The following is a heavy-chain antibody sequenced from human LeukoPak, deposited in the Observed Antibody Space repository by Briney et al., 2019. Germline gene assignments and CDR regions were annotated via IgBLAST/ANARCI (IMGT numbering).Heavy chain of an antibody. J-gene: IGHJ6*02. CDR3: ARVDTAMVPYYYGMDV. Sequence: ASVKVSCKASGYTFTSYDINWVRQATGQGLEWMGWMNPNSGNTGYAQKFQGRVTMTRNTSISTACMELSSLRSEDTAVYYCARVDTAMVPYYYGMDVWGQGTTVTVSS. V-gene: IGHV1-8*01. CDR1: GYTFTSYD. D-gene: IGHD5-18*01. CDR2: MNPNSGNT.